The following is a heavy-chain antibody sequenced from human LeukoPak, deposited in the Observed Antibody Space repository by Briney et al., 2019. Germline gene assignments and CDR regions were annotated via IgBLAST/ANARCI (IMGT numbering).Heavy chain of an antibody. V-gene: IGHV4-30-2*03. CDR1: GASINSGDFF. J-gene: IGHJ4*02. CDR3: ARLGPADTSYYFDY. Sequence: SQTLSLTCTVSGASINSGDFFWSWIRQAPGQGLEWIGNIYYSGSTYYNPSLKSRVTISVDTSKNQFSLKLSSVTAADTAVYYCARLGPADTSYYFDYWGQGTLVTVSS. CDR2: IYYSGST. D-gene: IGHD5-18*01.